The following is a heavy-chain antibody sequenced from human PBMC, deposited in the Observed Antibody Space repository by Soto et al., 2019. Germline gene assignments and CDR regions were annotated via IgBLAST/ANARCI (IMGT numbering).Heavy chain of an antibody. J-gene: IGHJ4*01. Sequence: GGSLSLSCAASGFTLSSYGMHWVRQAPGKGLEWVAVIWYDGGTTDYAAPVKGRFTISRDDSKNTVYLQMNSLRTEDTALYYCAADLPGHGGGYEFDYWGQGTPVTVSS. V-gene: IGHV3-33*01. CDR3: AADLPGHGGGYEFDY. CDR1: GFTLSSYG. D-gene: IGHD2-15*01. CDR2: IWYDGGTT.